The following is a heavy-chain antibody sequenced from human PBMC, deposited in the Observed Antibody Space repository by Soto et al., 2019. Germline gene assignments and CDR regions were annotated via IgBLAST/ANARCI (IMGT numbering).Heavy chain of an antibody. CDR1: GYTFTSDG. CDR3: ARDQSIVDTAMTP. D-gene: IGHD5-18*01. CDR2: ISAYNGNT. V-gene: IGHV1-18*01. J-gene: IGHJ5*02. Sequence: ASVKVSCKASGYTFTSDGISGVREAPGQGLEWMGWISAYNGNTNYAQKLQGRVTMTTDTSTSTAYMELRSLRSDDTAVYYCARDQSIVDTAMTPWGQGTLVTVSS.